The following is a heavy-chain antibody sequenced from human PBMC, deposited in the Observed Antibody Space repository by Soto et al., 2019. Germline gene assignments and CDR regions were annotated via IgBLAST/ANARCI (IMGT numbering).Heavy chain of an antibody. J-gene: IGHJ5*02. CDR3: TREQSDDNYFDP. Sequence: SETLSLTCSVSGASLSSGGYFWTWMRQPQGRGLEWLGYIYYSGGTNYNPSLKSRVTISLDKSRNQFSLRLSSVTAADTAMYYCTREQSDDNYFDPWGQGTLVTVS. V-gene: IGHV4-61*08. CDR1: GASLSSGGYF. D-gene: IGHD1-1*01. CDR2: IYYSGGT.